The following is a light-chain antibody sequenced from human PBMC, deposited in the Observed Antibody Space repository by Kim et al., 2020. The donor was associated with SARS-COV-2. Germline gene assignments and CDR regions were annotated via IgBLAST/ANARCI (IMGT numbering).Light chain of an antibody. CDR1: QTIRSL. CDR3: QQNYNTPRT. CDR2: LAS. J-gene: IGKJ1*01. Sequence: ASVGDRVTITCRASQTIRSLLNWYQQKPGKAPELLISLASNLQSGVPSRFSGSGSGTDFTLTISSLQPEDFATYYCQQNYNTPRTFGPGTKVSIK. V-gene: IGKV1-39*01.